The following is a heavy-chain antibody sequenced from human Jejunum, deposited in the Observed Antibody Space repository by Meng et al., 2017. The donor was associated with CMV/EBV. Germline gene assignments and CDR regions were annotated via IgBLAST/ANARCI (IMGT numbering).Heavy chain of an antibody. J-gene: IGHJ4*02. V-gene: IGHV3-23*01. CDR1: GFTVSNYA. Sequence: AASGFTVSNYALSWVRQAPGKGLEWVSSISGSGRTTYYADSVRGRLTISRDNSKNTLYLQVNSLRAEDTAVYFCAKEGYSNDLDYWGQGTLVTVSS. D-gene: IGHD4-11*01. CDR3: AKEGYSNDLDY. CDR2: ISGSGRTT.